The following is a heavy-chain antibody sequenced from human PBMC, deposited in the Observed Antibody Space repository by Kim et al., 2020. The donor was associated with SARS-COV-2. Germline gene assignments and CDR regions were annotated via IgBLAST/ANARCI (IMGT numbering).Heavy chain of an antibody. V-gene: IGHV1-8*01. D-gene: IGHD4-17*01. CDR1: GYTFTSYD. CDR3: ARAAETYYGDYGYYYYGMDV. J-gene: IGHJ6*02. Sequence: ASVKVSCKASGYTFTSYDINWVRQATGQGLEWMGWMNPNSGNTGYAQKFQGRVTMTRNTSISTAYMELSSLRSEDTAVYYCARAAETYYGDYGYYYYGMDVWGQGTTVTVSS. CDR2: MNPNSGNT.